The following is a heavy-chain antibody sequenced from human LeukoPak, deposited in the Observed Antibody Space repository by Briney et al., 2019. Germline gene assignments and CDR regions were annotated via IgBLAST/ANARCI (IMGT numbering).Heavy chain of an antibody. CDR2: ISSSSSYI. CDR1: GITVSQND. CDR3: ARDYYDILTGYLTGNDY. V-gene: IGHV3-21*01. Sequence: GGSLRLSCAASGITVSQNDMSWVRQAPGRGLEWVSSISSSSSYIYYADSVKGRFTISRDNAKNSLYLQMNSLRAEDTAVYYCARDYYDILTGYLTGNDYWGQGTLVTVSS. D-gene: IGHD3-9*01. J-gene: IGHJ4*02.